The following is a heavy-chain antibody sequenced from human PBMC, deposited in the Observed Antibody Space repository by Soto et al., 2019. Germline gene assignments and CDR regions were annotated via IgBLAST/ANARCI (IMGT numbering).Heavy chain of an antibody. CDR1: GGSFSGYY. Sequence: PSETLSLTCAVYGGSFSGYYWSWIRQPPGKGLEWIGEINHSGSTNYNPSLKSRVTISVDTSKNQFSLKLSSVTAADTAVYYCAREREDGYNLYYYYYGMDVWGQGTKVTVSS. D-gene: IGHD5-12*01. CDR2: INHSGST. CDR3: AREREDGYNLYYYYYGMDV. V-gene: IGHV4-34*01. J-gene: IGHJ6*02.